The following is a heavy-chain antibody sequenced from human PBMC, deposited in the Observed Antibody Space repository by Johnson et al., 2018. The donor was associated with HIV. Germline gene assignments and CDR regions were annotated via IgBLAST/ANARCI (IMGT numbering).Heavy chain of an antibody. CDR3: ARSFDSSDYWKHAFDV. CDR2: ISWNSDNI. D-gene: IGHD3-22*01. CDR1: GFTFDDYA. J-gene: IGHJ3*01. Sequence: VQLVESGGGLVQPGRSLRLSCAPSGFTFDDYAMHWVRQAPGKGLEWVSGISWNSDNIAYADSVKGRFTVSRDNGKNSLYLQMNSLRVEDTALYYCARSFDSSDYWKHAFDVWGQGTMVTVSS. V-gene: IGHV3-9*01.